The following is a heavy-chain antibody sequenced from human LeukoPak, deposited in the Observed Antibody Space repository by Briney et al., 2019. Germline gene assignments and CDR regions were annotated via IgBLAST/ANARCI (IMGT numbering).Heavy chain of an antibody. CDR1: GYTFTSNF. Sequence: GASVRVSCRQSGYTFTSNFIHWVGQAPGQGLEWMGMIYPRDGSTSYAQKFQGRVTVTRDTSTSTVHMELSGLRSEDTAVYYCARDQEGFDYWGQGTLVTVSS. V-gene: IGHV1-46*01. CDR3: ARDQEGFDY. J-gene: IGHJ4*02. CDR2: IYPRDGST.